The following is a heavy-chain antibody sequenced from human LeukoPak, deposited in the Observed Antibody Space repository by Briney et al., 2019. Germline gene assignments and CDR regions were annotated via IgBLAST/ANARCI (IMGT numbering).Heavy chain of an antibody. D-gene: IGHD2-21*02. Sequence: GGSLRPSCAASGFTFSNAWMSWVRQAPGKGLEWVGRIKSKTDGGTTDYAAPVKGRFTIPRDDSKNTLYLQMNSLKTEDTAVYYCTTDLEVVTAFDYWGQGTLVTVSS. J-gene: IGHJ4*02. CDR1: GFTFSNAW. CDR3: TTDLEVVTAFDY. V-gene: IGHV3-15*01. CDR2: IKSKTDGGTT.